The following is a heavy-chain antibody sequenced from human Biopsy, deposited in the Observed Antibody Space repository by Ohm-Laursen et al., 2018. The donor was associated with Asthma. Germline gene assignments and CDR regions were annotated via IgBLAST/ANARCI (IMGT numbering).Heavy chain of an antibody. CDR3: ARKAGSCISRTCYSLDF. Sequence: SVKVSCKALGGTFNTYVTGWVRQAPGQGLEWMGGINSVFGTTTYPQKFQDRVTITADDSTSTVYMELSSLRSEDTAVYYCARKAGSCISRTCYSLDFWGQGTLVTVPS. J-gene: IGHJ4*02. D-gene: IGHD2-2*01. V-gene: IGHV1-69*13. CDR1: GGTFNTYV. CDR2: INSVFGTT.